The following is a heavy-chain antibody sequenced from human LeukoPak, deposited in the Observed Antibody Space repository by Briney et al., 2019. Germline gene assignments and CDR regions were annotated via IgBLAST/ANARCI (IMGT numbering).Heavy chain of an antibody. V-gene: IGHV5-51*01. CDR3: ARLGGYCTNGVCYTSHNLDY. D-gene: IGHD2-8*01. J-gene: IGHJ4*02. CDR1: GYSFTSYW. Sequence: GESLKISCKGSGYSFTSYWIGWVRQMPGKGLEWMGITYPGDSDTRYSPSFQGQVTISADKSISTAYLQWSSLKASDTAMYYCARLGGYCTNGVCYTSHNLDYWGQGTLVTVSS. CDR2: TYPGDSDT.